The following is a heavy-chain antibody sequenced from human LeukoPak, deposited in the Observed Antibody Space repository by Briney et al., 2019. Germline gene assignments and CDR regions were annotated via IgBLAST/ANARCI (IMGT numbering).Heavy chain of an antibody. V-gene: IGHV3-74*01. CDR1: GFTFSSYW. J-gene: IGHJ5*02. CDR2: INSDGSST. Sequence: GGSLRLSCAASGFTFSSYWMHWVRQAPGKGLVWVSRINSDGSSTSYADSVKGRFTISGDNAKNTLYLQMNSLRAEDTAVYYCARTPEDYYDSSGYPPGGFDPWGQGTLVTVSS. CDR3: ARTPEDYYDSSGYPPGGFDP. D-gene: IGHD3-22*01.